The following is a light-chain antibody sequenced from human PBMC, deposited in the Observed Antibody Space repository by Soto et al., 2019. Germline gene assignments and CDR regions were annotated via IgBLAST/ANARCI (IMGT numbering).Light chain of an antibody. J-gene: IGKJ1*01. CDR3: QVYAGSHLWT. Sequence: EMVMTQSPATLSVSPGERAALSCRASQSVSSNLAWYQQKPGQAPRLLIYGASSRATGIPDRFSGSGSGTDFTLTISRLEPEDFAVYYCQVYAGSHLWTFGQGTKVDIK. V-gene: IGKV3-20*01. CDR1: QSVSSN. CDR2: GAS.